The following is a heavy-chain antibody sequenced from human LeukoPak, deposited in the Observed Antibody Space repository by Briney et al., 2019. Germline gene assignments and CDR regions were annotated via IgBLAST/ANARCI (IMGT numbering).Heavy chain of an antibody. CDR1: GFTFNTYA. D-gene: IGHD1-26*01. CDR3: ARDGYSGSYYRLYYFFMDV. J-gene: IGHJ6*03. Sequence: PGGSLRLSCAASGFTFNTYAMSWVRQAPGKGLEWVSSISGSGDNMDYADSVKGRFTISRDNSENTLYLQMNSLRGEDTAVYYCARDGYSGSYYRLYYFFMDVWGKGTTVTVSS. V-gene: IGHV3-23*01. CDR2: ISGSGDNM.